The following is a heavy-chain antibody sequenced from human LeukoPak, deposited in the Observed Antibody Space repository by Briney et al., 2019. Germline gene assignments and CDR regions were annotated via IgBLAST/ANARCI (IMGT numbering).Heavy chain of an antibody. Sequence: GGSLRLSCAASGFTLSTFWMTWVRQAPGKGLEWVANIKQDENENYYVDSVKGRFTISRDNAKNSLYLQMNSLRPEDTAVYYCGRGVTAAYWGLGTLVTVSS. CDR2: IKQDENEN. CDR1: GFTLSTFW. CDR3: GRGVTAAY. V-gene: IGHV3-7*01. D-gene: IGHD6-13*01. J-gene: IGHJ4*02.